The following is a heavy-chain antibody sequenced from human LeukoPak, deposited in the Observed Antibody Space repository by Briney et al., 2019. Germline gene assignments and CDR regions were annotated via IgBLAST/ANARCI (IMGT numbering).Heavy chain of an antibody. CDR3: ARAGYSSGWSGY. CDR1: GYTFTGYY. V-gene: IGHV1-2*02. CDR2: INPNSGGT. J-gene: IGHJ4*02. D-gene: IGHD6-19*01. Sequence: GASVKVSCKAPGYTFTGYYMHWVRQAPGQGLEWMGWINPNSGGTNYAQKLQGRVTMTTDTSTSTAYMELRSLRSDDTAVYYCARAGYSSGWSGYWGQGTLVTVSS.